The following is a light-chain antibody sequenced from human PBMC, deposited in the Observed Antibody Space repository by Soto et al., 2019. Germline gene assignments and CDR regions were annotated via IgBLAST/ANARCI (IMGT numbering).Light chain of an antibody. V-gene: IGKV3-15*01. CDR1: QSVSSN. Sequence: EIAITHSPSTLSVSPVERATLSFRASQSVSSNLAWYQQKPGQAPRLLIYGASTRATGIPDRFSGSGSGKEFSLTINSLQSEDFAVYYCHHYNNWWAFGQGTKVDIK. CDR3: HHYNNWWA. CDR2: GAS. J-gene: IGKJ1*01.